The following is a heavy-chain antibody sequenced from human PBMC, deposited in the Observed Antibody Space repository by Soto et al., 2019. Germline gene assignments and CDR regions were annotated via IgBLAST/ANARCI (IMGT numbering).Heavy chain of an antibody. J-gene: IGHJ4*02. CDR2: ISGSGGGT. CDR3: AKFGMATTKRSPPYYIDY. D-gene: IGHD1-1*01. V-gene: IGHV3-23*01. CDR1: GFTFSSYA. Sequence: PGGSLRLSCAASGFTFSSYAIIFFRQSPLKWLEWVSSISGSGGGTYYADSVKGRFTFSRDNSKNTLYLQMNSLRAEDTAVYYCAKFGMATTKRSPPYYIDYWGQGALVTVSS.